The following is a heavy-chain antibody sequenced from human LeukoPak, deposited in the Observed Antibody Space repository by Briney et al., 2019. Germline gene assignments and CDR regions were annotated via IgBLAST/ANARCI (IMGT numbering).Heavy chain of an antibody. Sequence: PSETLSLTCAVYGGSFSGYYWSWIRQPPGKGLEWIGEINHSGSTNYNPSLKSRVTISVDTSKNQFSLKLSSVTAADTAVYYCARGSALRYFAKVLSLPNFDYWGQGTLVTVSS. D-gene: IGHD3-9*01. V-gene: IGHV4-34*01. J-gene: IGHJ4*02. CDR3: ARGSALRYFAKVLSLPNFDY. CDR2: INHSGST. CDR1: GGSFSGYY.